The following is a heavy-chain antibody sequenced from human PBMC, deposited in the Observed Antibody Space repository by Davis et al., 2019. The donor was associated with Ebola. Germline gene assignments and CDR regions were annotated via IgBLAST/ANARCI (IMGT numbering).Heavy chain of an antibody. D-gene: IGHD2-21*01. Sequence: PGGSLRLSCAASGFTFDDYAMHWVRHAPGKGLEWVSGISWNSGSIGYADSVKGRFTISRDNAKNSLYLQMNSLRTEDTALYYCAKGTVIRYFDYWGQGTLVTVSS. J-gene: IGHJ4*02. CDR2: ISWNSGSI. V-gene: IGHV3-9*01. CDR3: AKGTVIRYFDY. CDR1: GFTFDDYA.